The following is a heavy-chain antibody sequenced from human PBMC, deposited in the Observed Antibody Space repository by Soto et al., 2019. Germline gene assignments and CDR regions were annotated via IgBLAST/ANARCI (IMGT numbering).Heavy chain of an antibody. CDR2: INPSGGST. Sequence: ASVKVSCKASGGNPSNSAISWVRQAPGQGLEWMGGINPSGGSTSYAQKFQGRVTMTRDTSTSTVYMELSSLRSEDTAVYYCARDGRSSYSSGWYYFDYWGQGTLVTVSS. CDR1: GGNPSNSA. CDR3: ARDGRSSYSSGWYYFDY. J-gene: IGHJ4*02. V-gene: IGHV1-46*01. D-gene: IGHD6-19*01.